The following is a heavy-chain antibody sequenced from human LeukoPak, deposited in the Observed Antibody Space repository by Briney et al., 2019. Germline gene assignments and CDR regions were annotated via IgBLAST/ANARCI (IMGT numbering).Heavy chain of an antibody. V-gene: IGHV3-15*05. CDR2: IKRESEGGTT. J-gene: IGHJ4*02. CDR3: GLGSGRSDIDH. D-gene: IGHD3-10*01. CDR1: GFTFRNAW. Sequence: PGESLRLSCAVSGFTFRNAWMSWVRQAPGKGLEWVGRIKRESEGGTTDYAAPVKGRFTISRDDSKNTLYLQMSSLKTEDTAVYYCGLGSGRSDIDHWGQGTLVTVSS.